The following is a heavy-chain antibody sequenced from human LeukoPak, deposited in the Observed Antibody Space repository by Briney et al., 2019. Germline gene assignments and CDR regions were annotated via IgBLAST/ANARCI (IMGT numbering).Heavy chain of an antibody. V-gene: IGHV3-33*05. Sequence: RPGGSLRLSCAASGFTFSNYLMHWVRQAPGKGLEWVAVFSYDGSEKYYADSVKGRFTISRDNSKNTLNLQMNGLRAEDTAVYYCAREVGREYYFDYWGQGTLVTVSS. CDR2: FSYDGSEK. CDR1: GFTFSNYL. J-gene: IGHJ4*02. CDR3: AREVGREYYFDY. D-gene: IGHD3-10*01.